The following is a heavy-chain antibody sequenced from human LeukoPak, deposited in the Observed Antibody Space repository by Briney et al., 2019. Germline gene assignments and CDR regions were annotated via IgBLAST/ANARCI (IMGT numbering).Heavy chain of an antibody. CDR3: ARAEDSTLIDY. Sequence: PGGSLRLSCAASGFTFSSYAMSWVRQAPGKGLEWVSAISGSGGSTYYADSVKGRFTISRDNAKNSLYLQMNSLRAEDTAVYYCARAEDSTLIDYWGQGTLVTVSS. CDR2: ISGSGGST. V-gene: IGHV3-23*01. D-gene: IGHD2-2*01. CDR1: GFTFSSYA. J-gene: IGHJ4*02.